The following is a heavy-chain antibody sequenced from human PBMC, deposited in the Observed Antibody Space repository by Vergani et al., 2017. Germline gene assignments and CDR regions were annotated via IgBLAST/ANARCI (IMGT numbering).Heavy chain of an antibody. CDR2: SGSGSGT. V-gene: IGHV3-53*01. CDR3: ARGYNSDWIWSWFDH. CDR1: GFTVSSNY. D-gene: IGHD6-19*01. J-gene: IGHJ5*02. Sequence: EVQLVESGGGLVQPGGSLRLSCAASGFTVSSNYMSWVRQAPGKGLEWVSRISGSGSGTYYADSVKGRFTISRDNSKNTLYLDMNSLRAEDTAVYYCARGYNSDWIWSWFDHWGQGTLVTVSA.